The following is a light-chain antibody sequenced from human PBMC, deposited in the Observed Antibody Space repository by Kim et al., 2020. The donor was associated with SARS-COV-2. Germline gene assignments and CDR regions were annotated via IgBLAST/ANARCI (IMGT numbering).Light chain of an antibody. CDR2: DAA. J-gene: IGKJ4*01. CDR1: RSVSSY. CDR3: QQRSNWPSLT. V-gene: IGKV3-11*01. Sequence: SPGERAALSCRASRSVSSYLAWYQQKPGQAPRLFIYDAANRATGIPARFSGSGSGTDFTLTISSLEPEDFTVYYCQQRSNWPSLTFGGGTKVDIK.